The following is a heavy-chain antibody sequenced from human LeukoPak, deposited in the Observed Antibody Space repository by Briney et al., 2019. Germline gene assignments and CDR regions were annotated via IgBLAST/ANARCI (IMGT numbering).Heavy chain of an antibody. CDR2: IYHGGSP. Sequence: PSETLSLTCAVSGYSISTGYYWGWIRQPPGKGLEWIGSIYHGGSPNYNPSLQSRVTMSVDTYKNRFSLTLSSVTAADTAVYDCVRRVRYSDYVGWFDPWGQGTLVTVGS. D-gene: IGHD4-11*01. J-gene: IGHJ5*02. CDR3: VRRVRYSDYVGWFDP. V-gene: IGHV4-38-2*01. CDR1: GYSISTGYY.